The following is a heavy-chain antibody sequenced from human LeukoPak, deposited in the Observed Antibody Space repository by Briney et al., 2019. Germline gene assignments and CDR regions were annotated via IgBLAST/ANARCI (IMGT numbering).Heavy chain of an antibody. CDR1: GYSFASYW. Sequence: GESLKISCKGSGYSFASYWIGWVRQMPGKGLEWMGIIYPGDSGTTYSPSFQGQVTISTDKSISTAYLQCSSLKASDTAIYYCARRGGTSWYWNYWGQGTLVTVSS. V-gene: IGHV5-51*01. CDR3: ARRGGTSWYWNY. J-gene: IGHJ4*02. D-gene: IGHD6-13*01. CDR2: IYPGDSGT.